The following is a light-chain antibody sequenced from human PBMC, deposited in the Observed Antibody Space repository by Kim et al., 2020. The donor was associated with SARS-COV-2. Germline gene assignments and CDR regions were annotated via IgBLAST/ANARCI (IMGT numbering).Light chain of an antibody. Sequence: EIVLTQSPGTLSLSPGERATLSCRASQSVSNKYLAWYQQKPGQAPSLLIYGASNRATAIPDRFSGSGSGTDFTLTISRLEPDDFAVYYCQQYDTSPRTFGPGTRVEIK. CDR3: QQYDTSPRT. CDR2: GAS. J-gene: IGKJ1*01. CDR1: QSVSNKY. V-gene: IGKV3-20*01.